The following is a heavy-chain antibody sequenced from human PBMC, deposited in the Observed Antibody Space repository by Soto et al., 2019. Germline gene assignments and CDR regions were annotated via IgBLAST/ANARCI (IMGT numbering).Heavy chain of an antibody. V-gene: IGHV1-2*02. CDR2: INPNSGDT. CDR3: ASFLCRSSSCYLFYGMDF. D-gene: IGHD2-15*01. Sequence: QVRLVQSGAEVKKPGASVKVSCKASGYTFTGYYMHWVRQVPGQGLEWMGWINPNSGDTKYVQDFQGRVTMTRDTSISTAYMELSRLRSDDTAVYYCASFLCRSSSCYLFYGMDFWGQGTTVTVSS. J-gene: IGHJ6*02. CDR1: GYTFTGYY.